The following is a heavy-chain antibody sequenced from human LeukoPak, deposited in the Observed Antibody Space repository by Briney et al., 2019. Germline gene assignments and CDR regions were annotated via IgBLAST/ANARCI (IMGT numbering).Heavy chain of an antibody. CDR2: ISSNGGST. D-gene: IGHD6-13*01. CDR1: GFTFSSYA. V-gene: IGHV3-64*01. Sequence: GGSLRLSCAASGFTFSSYAMHWVRQAPGKGLEYVSAISSNGGSTYYANSVKGRFTISRDNSKNTLCLQMGSLRAEDMAVYYCARDRLSSSWPTYYFDYWGQGTLVTVSS. CDR3: ARDRLSSSWPTYYFDY. J-gene: IGHJ4*02.